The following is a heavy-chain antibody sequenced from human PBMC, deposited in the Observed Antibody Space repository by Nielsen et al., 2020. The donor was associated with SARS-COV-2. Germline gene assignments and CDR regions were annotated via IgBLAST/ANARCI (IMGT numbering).Heavy chain of an antibody. Sequence: GESLKISCAASGFTFSSYWMSWVRQAPGKGLEWVANIKQDGSEKYYVDSVKGRFTISRDNAKNSLYLQMNSLRAEDTAVYYCAREYDYVWGSYRSLAGFDYWGQGTLVTVSS. CDR1: GFTFSSYW. D-gene: IGHD3-16*02. J-gene: IGHJ4*02. V-gene: IGHV3-7*04. CDR2: IKQDGSEK. CDR3: AREYDYVWGSYRSLAGFDY.